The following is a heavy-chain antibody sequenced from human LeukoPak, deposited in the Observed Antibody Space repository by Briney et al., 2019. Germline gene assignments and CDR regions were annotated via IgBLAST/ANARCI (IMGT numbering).Heavy chain of an antibody. CDR3: AKDSGRVIVRGDYWFDP. D-gene: IGHD3-10*01. CDR1: GFTFCSFA. CDR2: ICGSGDKT. Sequence: GGSLRLSCAASGFTFCSFATSCVRHAPGGGRVCVSGICGSGDKTYYADSVKGRFTISSDNSKTTMYLQMNSLRAEDTAIYYCAKDSGRVIVRGDYWFDPWGQGTMVTVSS. J-gene: IGHJ5*02. V-gene: IGHV3-23*01.